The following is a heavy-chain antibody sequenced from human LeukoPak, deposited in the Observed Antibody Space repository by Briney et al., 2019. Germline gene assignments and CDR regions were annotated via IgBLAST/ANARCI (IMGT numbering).Heavy chain of an antibody. CDR3: ARHTATGPVVHPSGALDI. CDR2: IYPGDSDT. Sequence: GESLKISCKGSGYRFTNYWIGWVRQMPGKGLEWMGIIYPGDSDTRYSPSFQGQVTISADKSIGTTYLQWSSLEASDSAMYYCARHTATGPVVHPSGALDIWGQGTMVTVSS. V-gene: IGHV5-51*01. D-gene: IGHD2-15*01. CDR1: GYRFTNYW. J-gene: IGHJ3*02.